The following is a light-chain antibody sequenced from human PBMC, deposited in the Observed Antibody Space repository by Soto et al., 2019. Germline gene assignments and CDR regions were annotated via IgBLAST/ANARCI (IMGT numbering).Light chain of an antibody. CDR2: DAS. CDR1: QDIRKN. J-gene: IGKJ2*01. V-gene: IGKV1-33*01. CDR3: QQYDDLPRT. Sequence: DIQMTQSPSSLSASVGDRVTITCQASQDIRKNLNWFQQKPGKAPKLLIFDASDLDTGGPSRFSGSGSGTHFTFTISSLRPEDIATYYCQQYDDLPRTFGQGTKLEIK.